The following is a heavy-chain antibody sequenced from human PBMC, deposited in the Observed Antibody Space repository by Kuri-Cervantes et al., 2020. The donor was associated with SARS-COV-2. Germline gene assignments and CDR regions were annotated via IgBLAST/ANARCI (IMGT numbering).Heavy chain of an antibody. Sequence: PGIGSGGSVSSGSYYWSWIRQPPGKGLEWIGYIYYSGGTNYNPSLKSRVTISVDTSKNQFSLKLSSVTAADTAVYYCARDHYDSSGYAFDIWGQGTMVTVSS. CDR2: IYYSGGT. CDR1: GGSVSSGSYY. V-gene: IGHV4-61*01. J-gene: IGHJ3*02. CDR3: ARDHYDSSGYAFDI. D-gene: IGHD3-22*01.